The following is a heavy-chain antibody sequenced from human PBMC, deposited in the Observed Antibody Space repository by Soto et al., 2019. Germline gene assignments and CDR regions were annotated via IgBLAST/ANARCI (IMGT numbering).Heavy chain of an antibody. CDR1: GGTFSSYA. J-gene: IGHJ3*02. Sequence: QVQLVQSGAEVKKPGSSVKVSCKASGGTFSSYAISWVRQAPGQGLEWMGGIIPIFGTANYAQKFQGRVTITADESTSTAHMELSSLRSEDTGVDYCGREATVVTTDAFDIWGPGTMVTVSS. CDR2: IIPIFGTA. V-gene: IGHV1-69*01. D-gene: IGHD4-17*01. CDR3: GREATVVTTDAFDI.